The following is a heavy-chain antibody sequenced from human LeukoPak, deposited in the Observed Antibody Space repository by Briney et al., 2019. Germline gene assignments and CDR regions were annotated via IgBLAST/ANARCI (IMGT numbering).Heavy chain of an antibody. CDR1: GFTFDDYA. CDR3: AKARYEKYYFAY. J-gene: IGHJ4*02. Sequence: GGSLRLSCAASGFTFDDYAMHWVRRAPGKGLELVSLISGDGGSTYYADSVKCRFTISRDNSKNSLYLQMTSLRTEEHALYYCAKARYEKYYFAYWGQGTLVTVSS. D-gene: IGHD3-3*01. V-gene: IGHV3-43*02. CDR2: ISGDGGST.